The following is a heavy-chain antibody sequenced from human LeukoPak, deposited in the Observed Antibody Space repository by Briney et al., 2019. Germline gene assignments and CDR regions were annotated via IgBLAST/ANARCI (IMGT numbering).Heavy chain of an antibody. Sequence: GGSLRLSCAASGFTFSSYAMSWVRQAPGKGLEWVSVISGSGGSTYYADSVKGRFTISRDNSKNTLYLQMNSLRAEDTAVYYCAKGFSSSDWYSYYMDVWGKGTTVTVSS. CDR3: AKGFSSSDWYSYYMDV. J-gene: IGHJ6*03. V-gene: IGHV3-23*01. CDR1: GFTFSSYA. D-gene: IGHD6-19*01. CDR2: ISGSGGST.